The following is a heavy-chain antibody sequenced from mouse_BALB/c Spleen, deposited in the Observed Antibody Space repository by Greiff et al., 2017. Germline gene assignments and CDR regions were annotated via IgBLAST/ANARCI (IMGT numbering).Heavy chain of an antibody. D-gene: IGHD2-3*01. V-gene: IGHV1-61*01. J-gene: IGHJ1*01. CDR3: ARGGDDPFKYFDV. CDR1: GYSFTSYW. CDR2: LHPSDSET. Sequence: QVQLQQPGAELVRPGASVKLSCKASGYSFTSYWMNWVKQRPGQGLEWIGMLHPSDSETRLNKKFKDKATLTVDKSSSTAYMQLSSPTSEDSAVYYCARGGDDPFKYFDVWGAGTTVTVSS.